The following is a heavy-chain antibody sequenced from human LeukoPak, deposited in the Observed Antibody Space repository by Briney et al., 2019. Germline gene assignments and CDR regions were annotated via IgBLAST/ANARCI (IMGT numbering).Heavy chain of an antibody. CDR1: GGTFSSYA. J-gene: IGHJ6*03. CDR2: IIPIFGTA. D-gene: IGHD5-24*01. Sequence: GASVKVSCKASGGTFSSYAISWVRQAPGQGLEWMGGIIPIFGTANYAQEFQGRVTITADESTSTAYMELSSLRSEDTAVYYCARGRRDGRFYYYYYMDVWGKGTTVTVSS. CDR3: ARGRRDGRFYYYYYMDV. V-gene: IGHV1-69*13.